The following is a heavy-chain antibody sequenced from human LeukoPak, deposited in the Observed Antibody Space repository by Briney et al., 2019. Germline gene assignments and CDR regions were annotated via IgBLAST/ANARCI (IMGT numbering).Heavy chain of an antibody. Sequence: SETLSLTCAVEGGSFSGYYWNSVRQPPGKWLEWVGEIIHSGSTNYNPSLKGRATISVDTSKNQFSLKLSSVTAADTAVYYCARDGVSVSGIAVVGPKIGYFDLWGRGTLVTVSS. CDR3: ARDGVSVSGIAVVGPKIGYFDL. CDR2: IIHSGST. CDR1: GGSFSGYY. V-gene: IGHV4-34*12. D-gene: IGHD6-13*01. J-gene: IGHJ2*01.